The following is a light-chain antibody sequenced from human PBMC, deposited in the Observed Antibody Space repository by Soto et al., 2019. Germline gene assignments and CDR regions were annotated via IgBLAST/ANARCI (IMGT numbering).Light chain of an antibody. CDR1: QSLVYSDGIAY. V-gene: IGKV2-30*01. CDR3: MQGTHWPPT. CDR2: KTS. J-gene: IGKJ1*01. Sequence: DVVMTQSPLSLPVTLGQPASISCRSSQSLVYSDGIAYLSWFQQRSGQSPRRLIYKTSNRDSGVPDRFSGSGSGTDFTLQINRVEAEDVGVYYCMQGTHWPPTFGRGTRVEIK.